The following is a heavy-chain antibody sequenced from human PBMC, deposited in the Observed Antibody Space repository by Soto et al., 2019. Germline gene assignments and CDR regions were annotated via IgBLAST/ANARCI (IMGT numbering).Heavy chain of an antibody. CDR3: SRGEWSVFDVASAYDFSGY. V-gene: IGHV1-69*13. CDR2: IIPIFGTA. CDR1: VGTFSCYA. D-gene: IGHD5-12*01. Sequence: SVRVACKASVGTFSCYAISWVRQVPGQGLEWMGGIIPIFGTANYAQKFQGRVTITADESTSTAYMELSSLRSDDTAVYYCSRGEWSVFDVASAYDFSGYWRQGTLVLVS. J-gene: IGHJ4*02.